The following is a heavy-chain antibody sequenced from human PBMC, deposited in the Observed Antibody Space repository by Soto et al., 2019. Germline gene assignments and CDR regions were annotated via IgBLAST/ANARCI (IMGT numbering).Heavy chain of an antibody. CDR1: GYSISGRGYY. CDR3: ARQRTSVVTQAYFDV. J-gene: IGHJ4*02. Sequence: PXETLSLPCAVTGYSISGRGYYWGWIRQPPGKGLEWIGSIYYSGSTYNNPSLRSRVSMSIDTSKYQFSLKLKSVTAADTALYFCARQRTSVVTQAYFDVWGPGTLVTVSS. D-gene: IGHD2-21*02. CDR2: IYYSGST. V-gene: IGHV4-39*01.